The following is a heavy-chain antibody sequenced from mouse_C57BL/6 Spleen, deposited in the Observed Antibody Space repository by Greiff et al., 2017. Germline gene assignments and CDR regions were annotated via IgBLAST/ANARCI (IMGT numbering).Heavy chain of an antibody. CDR3: ARCEGNYAMDY. CDR1: GYTFTDYY. CDR2: IYPGSGNT. Sequence: QVQLKESGAELVRPGASVKLSCKASGYTFTDYYINWVKQRPGQGLEWIARIYPGSGNTYYNEKFKGKATLTAEKSSSTAYMQLSSLTSEDSAVYFCARCEGNYAMDYWGQGTSVTVSS. J-gene: IGHJ4*01. V-gene: IGHV1-76*01.